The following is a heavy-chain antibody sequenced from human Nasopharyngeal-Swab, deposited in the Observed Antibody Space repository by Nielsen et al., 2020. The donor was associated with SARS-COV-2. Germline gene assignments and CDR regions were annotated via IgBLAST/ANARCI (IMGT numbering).Heavy chain of an antibody. D-gene: IGHD3-10*01. CDR1: GFTFSNAW. V-gene: IGHV3-15*01. CDR2: IKSKTDGGTT. J-gene: IGHJ4*02. CDR3: TTDWGGLWFGKLSPYFDY. Sequence: GESLKISCAASGFTFSNAWMSWVRQAPGKGLEWVGRIKSKTDGGTTDYAAPVKGRFTISRDDSKNTLYLQMNSLKTEDTAVYYCTTDWGGLWFGKLSPYFDYWGQGTLVTVSS.